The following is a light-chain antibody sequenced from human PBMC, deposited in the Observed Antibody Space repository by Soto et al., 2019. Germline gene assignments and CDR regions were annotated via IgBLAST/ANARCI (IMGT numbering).Light chain of an antibody. J-gene: IGKJ5*01. V-gene: IGKV3-11*01. CDR3: HQRKYWPPLT. Sequence: TVLTQSPATLSLSPGERATLSCRASQSVDIYLAWYQQKPGQAPRLLIYDASTRATGIPARFSGSGSGTDFTLTISSLDPEDFALYYCHQRKYWPPLTFGQGTRLEIK. CDR2: DAS. CDR1: QSVDIY.